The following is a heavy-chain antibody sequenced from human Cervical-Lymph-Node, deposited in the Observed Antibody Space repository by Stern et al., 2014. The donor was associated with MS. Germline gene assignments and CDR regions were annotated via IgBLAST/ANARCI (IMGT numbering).Heavy chain of an antibody. V-gene: IGHV5-51*01. CDR2: IYPGDSDT. D-gene: IGHD1-26*01. Sequence: VQLVESGAEVKKPGESLKISCKSSGFSFTTYWIGWVRQMPGKGLECMGIIYPGDSDTRYSPSFEGQVTIPADKSTTTAYLQWSSLKASDTAMYYCARRPIVGGTLNFDFWGQGTQVTVSS. J-gene: IGHJ4*02. CDR1: GFSFTTYW. CDR3: ARRPIVGGTLNFDF.